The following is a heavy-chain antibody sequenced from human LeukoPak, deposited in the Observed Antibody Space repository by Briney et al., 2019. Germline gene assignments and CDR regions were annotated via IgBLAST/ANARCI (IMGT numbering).Heavy chain of an antibody. CDR3: AKDKPLHGSGRSPSYFDY. CDR2: IYTSGST. D-gene: IGHD3-10*01. Sequence: PSETLSLTCTVSGGSISSYYWSWIRQPAGKGLEWIGRIYTSGSTNYNPSLKSRVTMSVDTSKNQFSLKLSSVTAADTAFYYCAKDKPLHGSGRSPSYFDYWGQGILVTVSS. J-gene: IGHJ4*02. CDR1: GGSISSYY. V-gene: IGHV4-4*07.